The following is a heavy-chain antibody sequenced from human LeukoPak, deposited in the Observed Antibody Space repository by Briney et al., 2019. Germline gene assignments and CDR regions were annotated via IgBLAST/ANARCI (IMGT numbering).Heavy chain of an antibody. CDR2: INPNSGGT. Sequence: ASVKVSCKASGYTFTDYYLHWMRQAPGQGLEWMGWINPNSGGTNFAQKFQGRVTLTRDTSIDTVYLELSSLKSDDTAVYYCARDPGHDTSNYGGLDFWGQGTLVTVSS. CDR1: GYTFTDYY. J-gene: IGHJ4*02. V-gene: IGHV1-2*02. D-gene: IGHD4-11*01. CDR3: ARDPGHDTSNYGGLDF.